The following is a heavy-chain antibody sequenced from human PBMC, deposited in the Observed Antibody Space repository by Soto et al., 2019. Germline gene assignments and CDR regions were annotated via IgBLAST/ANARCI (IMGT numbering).Heavy chain of an antibody. CDR1: GFTFSSYG. CDR2: IWYDGSNK. J-gene: IGHJ6*02. V-gene: IGHV3-33*01. Sequence: PGGSLRLSCAASGFTFSSYGMHWVRQAPGKGLEWVAVIWYDGSNKYYADSVKGRFTISRDNSKNTLYLQMNSLRAEDTAVYYCARDFRLRRRYYYYYYGMDVWGQGTTVTVSS. CDR3: ARDFRLRRRYYYYYYGMDV. D-gene: IGHD4-17*01.